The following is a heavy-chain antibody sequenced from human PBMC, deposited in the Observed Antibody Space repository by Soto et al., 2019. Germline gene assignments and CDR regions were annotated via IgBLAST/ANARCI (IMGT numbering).Heavy chain of an antibody. J-gene: IGHJ4*02. V-gene: IGHV4-59*01. CDR1: GGSISSYY. CDR3: ARGVVADYYDSSGPSHYYFDY. Sequence: PSETLSLTCTVSGGSISSYYWSWIRQPPGKGLERIGYIYYSGSTNYNPSLKSRVTISVDTSKNQFSLKLSSVTAADTAVYCCARGVVADYYDSSGPSHYYFDYWGQGTLVTVSS. D-gene: IGHD3-22*01. CDR2: IYYSGST.